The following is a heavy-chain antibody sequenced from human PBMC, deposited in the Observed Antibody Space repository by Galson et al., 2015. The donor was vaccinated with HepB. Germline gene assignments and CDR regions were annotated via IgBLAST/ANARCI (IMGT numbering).Heavy chain of an antibody. D-gene: IGHD3-3*01. J-gene: IGHJ5*02. CDR3: AKRTLPQYYDFWSGPPWFDP. CDR1: GFTFSSYA. CDR2: ISGSGGST. V-gene: IGHV3-23*01. Sequence: SLRLSCAASGFTFSSYAMSWVRQAPGKGLEWVSAISGSGGSTYYADSVKGRFTISRDNSKNTLYLQMNSLRAEDTAVYYCAKRTLPQYYDFWSGPPWFDPWGQGTLVTVSS.